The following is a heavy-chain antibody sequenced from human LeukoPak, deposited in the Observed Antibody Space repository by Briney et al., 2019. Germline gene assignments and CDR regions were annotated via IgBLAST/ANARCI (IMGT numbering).Heavy chain of an antibody. J-gene: IGHJ4*02. Sequence: GASVKVSCKASGYTFINYGISWVRQAPGQGLEWMGIINPSGGSTSYAQKFQGRVTMTRDTSTSTVYMELSSLRSEDTAVYYCARVGRQNTDFHFDYWGQGTLVTVSS. CDR3: ARVGRQNTDFHFDY. V-gene: IGHV1-46*01. D-gene: IGHD2/OR15-2a*01. CDR2: INPSGGST. CDR1: GYTFINYG.